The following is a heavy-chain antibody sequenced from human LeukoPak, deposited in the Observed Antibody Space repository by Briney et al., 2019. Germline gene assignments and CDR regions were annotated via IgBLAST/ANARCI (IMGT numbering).Heavy chain of an antibody. J-gene: IGHJ2*01. CDR2: IYSSENT. Sequence: SETLSLTCTVSGGSVSSYYWSWIRQPPGKGLEWIGYIYSSENTKYNSSPESRVTMSEDTSKNQVFLKLSSVTAADTAVYYCARFHSGPSGWYVLWYFDLWGRGTLVTVSS. V-gene: IGHV4-4*09. CDR1: GGSVSSYY. CDR3: ARFHSGPSGWYVLWYFDL. D-gene: IGHD6-19*01.